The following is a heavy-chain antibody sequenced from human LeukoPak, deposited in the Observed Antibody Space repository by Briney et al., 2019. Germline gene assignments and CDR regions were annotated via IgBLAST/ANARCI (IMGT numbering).Heavy chain of an antibody. CDR2: IRQDGSEK. Sequence: GGSLRLSCAASGFTFSIYWMSWVRQAPGKGLEWVANIRQDGSEKYYVDSVKGRFTISRDNAKNSLYLQMNSLRAEDTAVYYCARDSTPSFYYYYYMDVWGKGTTVTVSS. J-gene: IGHJ6*03. V-gene: IGHV3-7*01. CDR1: GFTFSIYW. CDR3: ARDSTPSFYYYYYMDV.